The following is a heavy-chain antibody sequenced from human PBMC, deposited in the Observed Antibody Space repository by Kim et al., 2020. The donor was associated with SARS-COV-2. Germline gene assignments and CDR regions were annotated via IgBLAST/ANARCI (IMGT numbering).Heavy chain of an antibody. CDR2: I. D-gene: IGHD4-17*01. CDR3: ARWDAVTTSIDY. V-gene: IGHV3-48*03. Sequence: IQYADAVKGRFTISRDDAKNSLYLQMNSLRAEDTAVYPGARWDAVTTSIDYWGQGTLVTVSS. J-gene: IGHJ4*02.